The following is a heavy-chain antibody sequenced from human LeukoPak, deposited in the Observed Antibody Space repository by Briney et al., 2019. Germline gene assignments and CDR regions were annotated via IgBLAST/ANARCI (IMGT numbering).Heavy chain of an antibody. CDR3: ARDRSPIVVVPAAIWIGWFDP. V-gene: IGHV3-30*04. CDR2: ISYDGSNK. CDR1: GFTFSSYA. Sequence: GGSLRLSCAASGFTFSSYAMHWVRQAPGKGLEWVAAISYDGSNKYYADSVKGRFTISRDNSKNTLYLQMNSLRAEDTAVYYCARDRSPIVVVPAAIWIGWFDPWGQGTLVTVSS. D-gene: IGHD2-2*01. J-gene: IGHJ5*02.